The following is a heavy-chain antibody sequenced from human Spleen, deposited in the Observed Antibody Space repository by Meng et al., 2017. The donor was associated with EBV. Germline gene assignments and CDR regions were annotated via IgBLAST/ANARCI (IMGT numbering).Heavy chain of an antibody. D-gene: IGHD6-19*01. Sequence: VRLLHSGSRWKRPATSLKVSCKASVYTLTGYFMHWVRQGPGQVLEWMGRISSNSGGTNYAQKFQGRVTLTRDTSINTAYMELSRLCSDDTAVYYCAREVGAGSGLHFFNYWGQGTLVTVSS. V-gene: IGHV1-2*06. J-gene: IGHJ4*02. CDR2: ISSNSGGT. CDR3: AREVGAGSGLHFFNY. CDR1: VYTLTGYF.